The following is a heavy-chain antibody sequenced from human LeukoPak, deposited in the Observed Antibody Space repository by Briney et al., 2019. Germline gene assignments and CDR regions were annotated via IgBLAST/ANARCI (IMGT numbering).Heavy chain of an antibody. J-gene: IGHJ4*02. CDR2: FSTSGST. Sequence: PSETLSLTCTVSGGSISDFYWSWIRQPPGKGLEWLGYFSTSGSTNYNPSLKSRLTISVDTSKNQFSLKLTSVTAAVTAVYFCARGPPFDYWGLGTLVTVSS. CDR1: GGSISDFY. CDR3: ARGPPFDY. V-gene: IGHV4-4*09.